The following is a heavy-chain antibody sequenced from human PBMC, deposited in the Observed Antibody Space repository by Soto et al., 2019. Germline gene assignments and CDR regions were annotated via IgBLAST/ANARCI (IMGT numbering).Heavy chain of an antibody. CDR2: TSYDGSNK. J-gene: IGHJ4*02. Sequence: QVQLVESGGGVVQPGRSLRLSCAASGLTFSSYAMSWVRQAPGKGLEWVAATSYDGSNKYYADSVKGRFTISRDNSKNTLDLQMNSLRAEVTAVYYCAGVYYGGDSVNNYWGQGTLVTVSS. CDR3: AGVYYGGDSVNNY. V-gene: IGHV3-30-3*01. CDR1: GLTFSSYA. D-gene: IGHD4-17*01.